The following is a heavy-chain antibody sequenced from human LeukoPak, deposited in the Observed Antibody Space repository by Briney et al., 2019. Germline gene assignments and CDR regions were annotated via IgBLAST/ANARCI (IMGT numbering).Heavy chain of an antibody. CDR1: GGSFSGYY. CDR2: IYYTGST. CDR3: ARRRHDYGDYYFDY. D-gene: IGHD4-17*01. Sequence: KPSETLSLTCAVYGGSFSGYYWSWIRQPPGKGLEWIGYIYYTGSTNYNPSLKSRVTISVDTSKNQFSLKLSSVTAADTAVYYCARRRHDYGDYYFDYWGQGTLVTVSS. V-gene: IGHV4-59*01. J-gene: IGHJ4*02.